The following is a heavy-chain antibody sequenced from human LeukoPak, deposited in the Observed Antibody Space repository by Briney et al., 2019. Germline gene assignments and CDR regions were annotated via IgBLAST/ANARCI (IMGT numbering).Heavy chain of an antibody. J-gene: IGHJ4*02. D-gene: IGHD3-22*01. V-gene: IGHV4-34*01. Sequence: PSETLSLTCAVYGGSFSGYYWSWIRQPPGKGLEWIGEINHSGSTNYNPSLNSRVTISVDTSKNQFSLKLSSVTAADTAVYYCARGRLYYYDSSGYYVKSRALYYFDYWGQGTLVTVSS. CDR1: GGSFSGYY. CDR3: ARGRLYYYDSSGYYVKSRALYYFDY. CDR2: INHSGST.